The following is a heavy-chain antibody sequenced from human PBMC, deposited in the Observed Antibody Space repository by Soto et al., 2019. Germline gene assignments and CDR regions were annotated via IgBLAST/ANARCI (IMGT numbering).Heavy chain of an antibody. CDR1: GFTFSSYS. CDR3: ARGLYYYDSSGYWGY. D-gene: IGHD3-22*01. Sequence: GSLRLSCAASGFTFSSYSMNWVRQAPGKGPEWVSYISSSSSTIYYADSVKGRFTISRDNAKNSLYLQMNSLRDEDTAVYYCARGLYYYDSSGYWGYWGQGTLVTVSS. CDR2: ISSSSSTI. V-gene: IGHV3-48*02. J-gene: IGHJ4*02.